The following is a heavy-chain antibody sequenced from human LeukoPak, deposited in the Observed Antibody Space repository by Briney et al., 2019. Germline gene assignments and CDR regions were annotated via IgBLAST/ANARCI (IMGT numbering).Heavy chain of an antibody. J-gene: IGHJ4*02. CDR3: AKVSGIGDY. CDR1: GFTFSNNA. V-gene: IGHV3-23*01. Sequence: GGSLRLSCAASGFTFSNNAMSWVRQAPGKGLEWVSAISGSGGSTYYADSVKGRFTVSRDNSRNTLYLQMNSLRAEDTAVYFCAKVSGIGDYWGQGTLVIVSS. CDR2: ISGSGGST. D-gene: IGHD3-10*01.